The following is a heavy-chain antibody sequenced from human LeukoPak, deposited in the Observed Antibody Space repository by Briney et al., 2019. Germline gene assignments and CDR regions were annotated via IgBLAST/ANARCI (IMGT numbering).Heavy chain of an antibody. CDR2: INPNSGGT. Sequence: ASVKVSCKASGYTFTGYYMHWVRQAPGQGLEWMGWINPNSGGTNYAQKFQGRVTMTRDTSISTAYMELSRLRSDDTAVYYCARVSIVGATKYWFDPWGQGTLVTVSS. CDR1: GYTFTGYY. D-gene: IGHD1-26*01. J-gene: IGHJ5*02. V-gene: IGHV1-2*02. CDR3: ARVSIVGATKYWFDP.